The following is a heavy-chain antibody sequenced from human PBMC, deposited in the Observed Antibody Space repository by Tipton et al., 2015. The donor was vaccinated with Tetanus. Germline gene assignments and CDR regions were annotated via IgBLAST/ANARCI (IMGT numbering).Heavy chain of an antibody. CDR1: GFIFSSYG. CDR3: ARGADCSGGSCFSGDFDN. Sequence: SLRLSCAASGFIFSSYGIHWVRQAPGKGLEWVAGSWYDGTDKYYADSVKGRFTISRDNSKNTLYLQMNSLRAEDTAVYYCARGADCSGGSCFSGDFDNWGQGTQVTVSS. CDR2: SWYDGTDK. J-gene: IGHJ4*02. V-gene: IGHV3-33*01. D-gene: IGHD2-15*01.